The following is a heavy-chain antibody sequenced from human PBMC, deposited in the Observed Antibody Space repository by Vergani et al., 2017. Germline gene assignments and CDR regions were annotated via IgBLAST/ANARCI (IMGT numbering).Heavy chain of an antibody. CDR1: GFTFSNAW. J-gene: IGHJ6*03. CDR3: ARQKDYYMDV. CDR2: IYYSGTT. V-gene: IGHV4-59*06. Sequence: VQLVESGGGLVKPGGSLRLSCAASGFTFSNAWMSWVRQRPGMGLDWIGYIYYSGTTYYNPSLESRLTISLDTSENHLSLKLTSVTDADTAVYYCARQKDYYMDVWGKGTTVTVSS.